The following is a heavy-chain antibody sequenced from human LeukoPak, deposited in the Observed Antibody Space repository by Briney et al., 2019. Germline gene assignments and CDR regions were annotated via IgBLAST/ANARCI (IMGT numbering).Heavy chain of an antibody. Sequence: GGSLRLSCPASGFAFNTYAMTWVRQPPGKGLEWVSAISGSGGDTYYAVSVKGRFTISRDNSKNTIYLQMNSLRAEDTAVYYCARDNSQEGPGTHIVVVPAALGAFDIWGQGTMVTVSS. V-gene: IGHV3-23*01. CDR2: ISGSGGDT. D-gene: IGHD2-2*01. CDR1: GFAFNTYA. J-gene: IGHJ3*02. CDR3: ARDNSQEGPGTHIVVVPAALGAFDI.